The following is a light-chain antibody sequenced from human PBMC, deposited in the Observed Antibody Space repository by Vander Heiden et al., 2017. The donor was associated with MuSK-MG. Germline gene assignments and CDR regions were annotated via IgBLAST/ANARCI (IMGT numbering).Light chain of an antibody. CDR1: QSVSSY. Sequence: EIVLTQSPATLSLSPGERATLSCRDSQSVSSYLAWYQQKPGQAPRLLIYDASNRDTGIQARFSGSGSGTDFTLTISSLETEDFAIYYCQQRSNWLFGQGTRLEIK. CDR3: QQRSNWL. V-gene: IGKV3-11*01. J-gene: IGKJ5*01. CDR2: DAS.